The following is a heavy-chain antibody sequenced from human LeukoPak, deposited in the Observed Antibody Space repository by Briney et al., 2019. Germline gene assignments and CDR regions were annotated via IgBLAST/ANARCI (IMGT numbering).Heavy chain of an antibody. CDR3: ARELLGHGYNSGDFDY. J-gene: IGHJ4*02. Sequence: GGSLRLSCAASGFTFSSYWMNWVRQAPGKGLEWVANIKQDGSEKYYVDSVKGRFTISRDNAKNSLYLQMNSLRAEDTAVYYCARELLGHGYNSGDFDYWGQGTLVTVSS. CDR1: GFTFSSYW. V-gene: IGHV3-7*01. CDR2: IKQDGSEK. D-gene: IGHD5-24*01.